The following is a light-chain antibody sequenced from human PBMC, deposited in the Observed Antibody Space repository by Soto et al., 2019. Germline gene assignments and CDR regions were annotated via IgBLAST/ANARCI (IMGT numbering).Light chain of an antibody. CDR1: QSISSY. CDR2: DAS. Sequence: EIVLTQSPATLALSPGERATLSCRASQSISSYLAWYQQKPGQAPRLLIYDASNRATGIPARFSGSGSGTDFTRLISSLEPVDFAVYYCHHRSNWPPLTFGGGTKVEIK. J-gene: IGKJ4*02. V-gene: IGKV3-11*01. CDR3: HHRSNWPPLT.